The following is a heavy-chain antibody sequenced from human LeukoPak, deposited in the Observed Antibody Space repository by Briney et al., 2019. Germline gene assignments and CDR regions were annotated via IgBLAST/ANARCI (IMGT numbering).Heavy chain of an antibody. CDR2: ISYDGSNK. Sequence: PGRSLGLSCAASGFTFSSYGMHWVRQAPGKGLEWVAVISYDGSNKYYADSVKGRFTISRDNSKNTLYLQMNSLRAEDTAVYYCAKAPVGATYYWGQGTLVTVSS. CDR1: GFTFSSYG. D-gene: IGHD1-26*01. V-gene: IGHV3-30*18. J-gene: IGHJ4*02. CDR3: AKAPVGATYY.